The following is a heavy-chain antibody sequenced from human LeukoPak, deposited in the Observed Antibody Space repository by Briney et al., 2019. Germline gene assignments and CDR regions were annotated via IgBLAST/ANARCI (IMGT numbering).Heavy chain of an antibody. D-gene: IGHD6-13*01. CDR2: INPSGGST. J-gene: IGHJ4*02. CDR1: GYTFTSYY. Sequence: ASVKVSCKTSGYTFTSYYLHWVRQAPGQGLEWMGIINPSGGSTSYAQKFQGRVTMTRDTSTSTVYMELSSLRSEDTAVYYCARDMGGAAAGLDYWGQGTLVTVSS. CDR3: ARDMGGAAAGLDY. V-gene: IGHV1-46*01.